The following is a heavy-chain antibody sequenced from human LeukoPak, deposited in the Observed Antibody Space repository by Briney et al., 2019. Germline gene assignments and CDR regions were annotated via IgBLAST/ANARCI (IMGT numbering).Heavy chain of an antibody. V-gene: IGHV3-33*01. CDR1: GFIFRNYG. CDR2: IWSDGSNK. Sequence: PGGSLRISCAASGFIFRNYGMHWVRQAPGKGLEWVAVIWSDGSNKYYGDSVKGRFTISRDNSQNALYLQMNSLRAEDTAVYYCARGNYYDRSGLDYWGQGTLVTVSS. J-gene: IGHJ4*02. CDR3: ARGNYYDRSGLDY. D-gene: IGHD3-22*01.